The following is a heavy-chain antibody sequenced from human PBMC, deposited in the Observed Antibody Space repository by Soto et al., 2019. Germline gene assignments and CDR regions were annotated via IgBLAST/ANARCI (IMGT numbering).Heavy chain of an antibody. CDR3: ALRYCSRTTCPPLNSYFYMDV. D-gene: IGHD2-2*01. V-gene: IGHV3-23*01. J-gene: IGHJ6*03. CDR2: GGTT. Sequence: GGTTFYAGSVKGRFAISRDNSKSTLYLQMSSLRAEDTALYYCALRYCSRTTCPPLNSYFYMDVWGKGTTVTVSS.